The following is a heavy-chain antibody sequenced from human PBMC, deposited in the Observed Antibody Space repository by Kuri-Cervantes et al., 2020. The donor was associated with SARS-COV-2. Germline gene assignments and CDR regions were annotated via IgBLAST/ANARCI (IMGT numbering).Heavy chain of an antibody. D-gene: IGHD1-14*01. Sequence: GESLKISCAASGFTFSSYAMSWVRQAPGKGLEWVSQIYGSGYGTGYADSVKGRFTISRDNSKNTLFLQMNSLRAEDTAVYYCAKFKGMSHHNYYMDVWGKGTTVTVSS. CDR1: GFTFSSYA. CDR3: AKFKGMSHHNYYMDV. V-gene: IGHV3-23*01. J-gene: IGHJ6*03. CDR2: IYGSGYGT.